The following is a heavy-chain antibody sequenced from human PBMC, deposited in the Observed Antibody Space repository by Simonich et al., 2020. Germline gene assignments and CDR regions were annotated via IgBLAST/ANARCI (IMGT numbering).Heavy chain of an antibody. V-gene: IGHV4-34*01. CDR3: ARCGLVNYDILTGYHNWFDP. CDR2: INHSGSN. CDR1: GGSFSGYY. J-gene: IGHJ5*02. D-gene: IGHD3-9*01. Sequence: QVQLQQWGAGLLKPSETLSLTCAVYGGSFSGYYWSWIRQPPGKGLEWIGEINHSGSNNSTRVLKSTVTISVDTSKNQFSRKLSSVTAADTAVYYCARCGLVNYDILTGYHNWFDPWGQGTLVTVSS.